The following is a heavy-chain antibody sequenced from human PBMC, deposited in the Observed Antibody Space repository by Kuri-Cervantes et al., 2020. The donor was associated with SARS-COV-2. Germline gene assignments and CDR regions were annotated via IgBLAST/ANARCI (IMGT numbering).Heavy chain of an antibody. J-gene: IGHJ4*02. CDR1: GGTFRRYS. D-gene: IGHD1-26*01. CDR2: IIPISGTT. Sequence: SVKVSCKASGGTFRRYSLSWVRQAPGQGLEWMGGIIPISGTTQYAQKFQGRVTISADDSTSIGYLELSSLTSEDTAVYYCARARSGSYDYWGQGTLVTVSS. CDR3: ARARSGSYDY. V-gene: IGHV1-69*13.